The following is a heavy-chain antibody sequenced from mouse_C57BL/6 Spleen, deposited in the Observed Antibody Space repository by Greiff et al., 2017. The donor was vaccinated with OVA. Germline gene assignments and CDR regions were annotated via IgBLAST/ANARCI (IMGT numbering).Heavy chain of an antibody. D-gene: IGHD1-1*01. Sequence: VQLQQSGAELVKPGASVKLSCTASGFNFTDYYMHWVKQRTEQGLEWIGRIDPEDGETKYDPKFQGKATITADTSSNTAYLQLSSLTSEATAVYYCARSITPVVAHWYIDVWGTGTTVTVSS. V-gene: IGHV14-2*01. CDR1: GFNFTDYY. J-gene: IGHJ1*03. CDR2: IDPEDGET. CDR3: ARSITPVVAHWYIDV.